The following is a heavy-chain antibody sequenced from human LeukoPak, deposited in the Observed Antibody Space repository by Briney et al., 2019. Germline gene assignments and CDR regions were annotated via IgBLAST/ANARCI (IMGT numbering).Heavy chain of an antibody. CDR2: IRNDESNK. V-gene: IGHV3-30*02. Sequence: PGGSLRLSWAASGFTLRTDGMHWVRQAPGKGLEWVTFIRNDESNKYYADSVKGRFTISRDNSKNTLYLQMNSLRAEDTAVYFCAKVIGGSSAWYARGFDYWGQGTLVTVSS. D-gene: IGHD2-15*01. J-gene: IGHJ4*02. CDR3: AKVIGGSSAWYARGFDY. CDR1: GFTLRTDG.